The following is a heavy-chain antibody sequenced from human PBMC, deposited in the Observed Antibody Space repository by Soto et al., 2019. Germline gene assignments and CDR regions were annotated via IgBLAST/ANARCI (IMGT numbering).Heavy chain of an antibody. J-gene: IGHJ4*02. CDR3: ARAGGRHSGGIDY. D-gene: IGHD1-26*01. V-gene: IGHV1-69*01. CDR1: GGTFSSYS. CDR2: IIPIFGTA. Sequence: QVQLVQSGAEVKKPGSSVNVSCKASGGTFSSYSINWVRQAPGPGLEWMGEIIPIFGTANYAQKFQGRVTITADESTSTAYMELSSLRSEDTAVYYCARAGGRHSGGIDYWGQGNLVTGSS.